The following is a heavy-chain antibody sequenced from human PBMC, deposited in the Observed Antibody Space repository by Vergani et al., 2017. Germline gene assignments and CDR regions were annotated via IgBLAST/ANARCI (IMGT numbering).Heavy chain of an antibody. Sequence: QLQLQESGPGLVKPSETLSLTCSVSGYSISRGFYWAWIRQTPEKGLEWIGGMFHTGEASNSPSLQSRVAFSMDTSKNQFSLQLTSVTATDTAVYFCGVIMVRSPRPDNWFDSWVRGTLVTVSS. CDR2: MFHTGEA. CDR1: GYSISRGFY. V-gene: IGHV4-38-2*02. J-gene: IGHJ5*01. CDR3: GVIMVRSPRPDNWFDS. D-gene: IGHD3-10*01.